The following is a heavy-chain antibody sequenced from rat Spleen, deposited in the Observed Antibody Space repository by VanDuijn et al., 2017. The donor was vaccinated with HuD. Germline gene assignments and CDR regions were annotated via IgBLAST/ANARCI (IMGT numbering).Heavy chain of an antibody. CDR3: TTEPRGGGDY. Sequence: EVQLVESGGGLVQPGRSLKLSCAASGFTFSDYNMAWVRQAPKKGLEWVATIIYDDSRTYYRDSVKGRFTISRDNAKSSLYLQMDSLRSEDTATYYCTTEPRGGGDYWGQGVMVTVSS. J-gene: IGHJ2*01. CDR2: IIYDDSRT. V-gene: IGHV5S10*01. CDR1: GFTFSDYN. D-gene: IGHD1-11*01.